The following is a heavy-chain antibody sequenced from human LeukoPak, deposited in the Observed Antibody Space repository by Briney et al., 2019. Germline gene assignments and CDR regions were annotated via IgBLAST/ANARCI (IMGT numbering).Heavy chain of an antibody. J-gene: IGHJ4*02. CDR1: GYTFTGYY. Sequence: ASVKVSCKASGYTFTGYYMHWVRQAPGQGLEWMGWINPNSGGTNYAQKFQGWVTMTRDTSISTAYMELSRLRSDDTAVYYCARGRSGWYEDAFDIWGQGTLVTVSS. V-gene: IGHV1-2*04. D-gene: IGHD6-19*01. CDR2: INPNSGGT. CDR3: ARGRSGWYEDAFDI.